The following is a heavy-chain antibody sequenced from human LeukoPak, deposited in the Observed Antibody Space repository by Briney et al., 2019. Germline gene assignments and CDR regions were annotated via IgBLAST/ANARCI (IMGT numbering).Heavy chain of an antibody. CDR1: GFTFSSYG. Sequence: PGRSLRLSCAASGFTFSSYGMHWVRQAPGKGLEWVAVIWYDGSNKYYADSVKGRFTISRDNSKNTLYLQMNSLRAEDTAVYYCAKDLNYDILTDYFDYWGQGTLVTVSS. D-gene: IGHD3-9*01. CDR2: IWYDGSNK. CDR3: AKDLNYDILTDYFDY. J-gene: IGHJ4*02. V-gene: IGHV3-33*06.